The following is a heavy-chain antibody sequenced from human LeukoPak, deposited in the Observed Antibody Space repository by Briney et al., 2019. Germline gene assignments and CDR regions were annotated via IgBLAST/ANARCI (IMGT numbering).Heavy chain of an antibody. CDR2: IYTSGST. J-gene: IGHJ5*02. CDR1: GGSISSGGYY. CDR3: ARGISAAAKNWFDP. V-gene: IGHV4-61*02. Sequence: PSQTLSLTCTVSGGSISSGGYYWSWIRQPAGKGLEWIGRIYTSGSTNYNPSLKSRVTISVDTSKNQFPLKLSSVTAADTAVYYCARGISAAAKNWFDPWGQGTLVTVSS. D-gene: IGHD6-13*01.